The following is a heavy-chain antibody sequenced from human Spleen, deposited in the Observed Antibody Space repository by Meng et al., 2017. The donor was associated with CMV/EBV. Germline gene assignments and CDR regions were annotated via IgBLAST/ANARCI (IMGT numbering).Heavy chain of an antibody. CDR3: GRDLLQIDH. J-gene: IGHJ4*02. Sequence: GESLKISCASSGLTFSNYWMHWGRQGPGKGLEWVSRINIDGSNTNYADSVKGRFTISRDNANNTLYLQMNSLRAEDTAVYYCGRDLLQIDHWGQGTLVTVSS. V-gene: IGHV3-74*01. D-gene: IGHD5-24*01. CDR1: GLTFSNYW. CDR2: INIDGSNT.